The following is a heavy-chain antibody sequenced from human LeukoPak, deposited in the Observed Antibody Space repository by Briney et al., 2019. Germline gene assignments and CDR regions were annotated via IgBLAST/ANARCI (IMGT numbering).Heavy chain of an antibody. D-gene: IGHD2-15*01. Sequence: SETLSLTCAVYGGSFSGYYWSWIRQPPGKGLEWIGEINHSGSTNYNPSLKSRVTISVDTSKNQFSMKLSSVTAADTAVYYCARDLRGGAFDYWGQGTLVTVSS. J-gene: IGHJ4*02. CDR1: GGSFSGYY. V-gene: IGHV4-34*01. CDR2: INHSGST. CDR3: ARDLRGGAFDY.